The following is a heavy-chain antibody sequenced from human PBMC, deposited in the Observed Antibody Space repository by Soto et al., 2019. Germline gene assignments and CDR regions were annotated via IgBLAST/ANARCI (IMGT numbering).Heavy chain of an antibody. V-gene: IGHV1-69*13. Sequence: SVKVSCKASGGTFSSYAISWVRQAPGQGLEWMGGIIPIFGTANYAQKFQGRVTITADESTSTAYMELSSPRSEDTAVYYCARLSPRHRYYYDSSGYLFPGSRHGPFDYWGQGTLVTVSS. CDR3: ARLSPRHRYYYDSSGYLFPGSRHGPFDY. CDR1: GGTFSSYA. J-gene: IGHJ4*02. D-gene: IGHD3-22*01. CDR2: IIPIFGTA.